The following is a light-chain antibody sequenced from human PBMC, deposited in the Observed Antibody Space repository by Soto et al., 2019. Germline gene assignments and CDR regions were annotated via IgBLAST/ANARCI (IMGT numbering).Light chain of an antibody. CDR2: DVN. CDR3: CSYAGTYTFVV. CDR1: SSDVGGYNC. Sequence: QSALTQPRSVSGSPGQSVTISCTGTSSDVGGYNCVSWYQQHPGKAPKLMIYDVNKRTSGVPDRFSGSKSGNTASLTISGLQAEDEADYYCCSYAGTYTFVVFGGGTKLTVL. V-gene: IGLV2-11*01. J-gene: IGLJ2*01.